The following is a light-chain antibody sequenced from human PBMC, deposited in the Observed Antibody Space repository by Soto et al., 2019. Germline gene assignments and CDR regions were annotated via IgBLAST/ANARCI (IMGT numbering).Light chain of an antibody. V-gene: IGKV1-5*01. J-gene: IGKJ4*01. CDR1: QSISNW. CDR2: DAS. CDR3: QQYNSYSPVT. Sequence: DIQMTQSPSTLSASVGDRVTITCRASQSISNWLAWYQQKPGKAPKLLIFDASSLEGGVPSRFSGSGSGTEFTLTICSLQPDDFATYYCQQYNSYSPVTFGGGTKVEIK.